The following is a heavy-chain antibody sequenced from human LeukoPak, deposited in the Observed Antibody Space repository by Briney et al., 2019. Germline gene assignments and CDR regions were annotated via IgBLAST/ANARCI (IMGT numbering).Heavy chain of an antibody. J-gene: IGHJ4*02. Sequence: GGSLRLSCAASGFTFSSYGMHWVRQAPGKGLEWVAVIWYDGSNKYYADSVKGRFTISRDNSKNTLYLQMNSLRAEDTAVYYCARDPYGSGSSHLFDYWGQGTLVTVSS. V-gene: IGHV3-33*08. CDR2: IWYDGSNK. D-gene: IGHD3-10*01. CDR1: GFTFSSYG. CDR3: ARDPYGSGSSHLFDY.